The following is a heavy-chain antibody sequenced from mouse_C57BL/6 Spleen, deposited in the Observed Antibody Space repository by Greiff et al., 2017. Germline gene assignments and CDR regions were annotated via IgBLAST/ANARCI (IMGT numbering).Heavy chain of an antibody. D-gene: IGHD2-1*01. CDR1: GYTFTSYW. V-gene: IGHV1-50*01. CDR3: ARPTNYGIRYAMDY. Sequence: VQLQQPGAELVKPGASVKLSCKASGYTFTSYWMQWVKQRPGQGLEWIGEIDPSDSYTNYNQKFKGKATLTVDTSSSTAYMQLSSLTSEDSAVYYCARPTNYGIRYAMDYWGQGTSVTVSS. CDR2: IDPSDSYT. J-gene: IGHJ4*01.